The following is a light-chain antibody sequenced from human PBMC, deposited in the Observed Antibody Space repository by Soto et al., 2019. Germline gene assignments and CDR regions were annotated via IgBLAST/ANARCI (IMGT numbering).Light chain of an antibody. CDR1: QSLIHSDGNTY. Sequence: DVVMTQSPLSLPVTLGQPASISCRSSQSLIHSDGNTYLNWFQQRPGQSPRRLIYEVSDRDSGGPDRFSGGWSGTDLTLKISGVEAEDVGVYYCMQGTHWPWTFGQGTEVEIK. J-gene: IGKJ1*01. CDR3: MQGTHWPWT. V-gene: IGKV2-30*02. CDR2: EVS.